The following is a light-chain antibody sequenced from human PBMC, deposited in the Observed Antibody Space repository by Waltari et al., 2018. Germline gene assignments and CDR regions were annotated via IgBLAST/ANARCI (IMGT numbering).Light chain of an antibody. CDR3: SSYAGSNNVV. V-gene: IGLV2-8*01. CDR2: EVS. Sequence: QSALTQPPSASGSPGQSVTISCTGTSSDVGSYNYVSWYQQHPGKAPKLMIYEVSKRPSGVPARLSGSKSGNTASLTVSGLQAEDEADYYCSSYAGSNNVVFGGGTKLTVL. CDR1: SSDVGSYNY. J-gene: IGLJ2*01.